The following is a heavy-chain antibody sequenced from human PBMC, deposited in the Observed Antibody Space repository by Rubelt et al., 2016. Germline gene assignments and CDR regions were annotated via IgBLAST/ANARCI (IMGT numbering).Heavy chain of an antibody. D-gene: IGHD1-1*01. CDR3: ARGHWNYFDY. CDR1: GGSIGGSSYS. J-gene: IGHJ4*02. V-gene: IGHV4-39*01. CDR2: IYSSGST. Sequence: QVQLQESGPGLVKPSETLSLTCTVSGGSIGGSSYSWGWIRQPPGKGLEWIGSIYSSGSTYSNPSLKSRVPISVDTPQNLFSLKLGSVTAADTAVYYCARGHWNYFDYWGQGTLVTVSS.